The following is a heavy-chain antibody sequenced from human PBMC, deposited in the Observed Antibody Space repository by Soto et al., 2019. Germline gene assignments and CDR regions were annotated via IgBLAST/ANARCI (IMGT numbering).Heavy chain of an antibody. CDR1: GGSISSYY. CDR2: IYYSGST. Sequence: PSETLSLTCTVSGGSISSYYWSWIRQPPGKGLEWIGYIYYSGSTNYNPSLKSRVTISVDTSKNQFSLKLSSVTAADTAVYYCARGGPSNYDFWSGYYTGHGWFDPWGQRTLVTVSS. CDR3: ARGGPSNYDFWSGYYTGHGWFDP. V-gene: IGHV4-59*01. D-gene: IGHD3-3*01. J-gene: IGHJ5*02.